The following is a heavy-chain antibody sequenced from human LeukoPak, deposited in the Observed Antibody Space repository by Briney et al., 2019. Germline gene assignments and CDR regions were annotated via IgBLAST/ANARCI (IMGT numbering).Heavy chain of an antibody. V-gene: IGHV4-61*02. CDR1: GGSISSGSYY. CDR3: ARAPEMATIINAFDI. Sequence: SETLSLTCTVSGGSISSGSYYWSWIRQPAGKGLEWIGRIYTSGSTNYNPSLKSRVTISVDTSKNQFSLKLSSVTAADTAVYYCARAPEMATIINAFDIWGQGTMVTVSS. J-gene: IGHJ3*02. CDR2: IYTSGST. D-gene: IGHD5-24*01.